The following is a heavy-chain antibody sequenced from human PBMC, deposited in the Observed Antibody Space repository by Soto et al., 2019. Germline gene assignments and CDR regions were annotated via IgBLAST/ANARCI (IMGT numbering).Heavy chain of an antibody. D-gene: IGHD3-9*01. CDR3: AADILTGYYLNRWDYGMDV. Sequence: QVQLVQSGAEVKKPGSSVKVSCKASGGTFSSYAISWVRQAPGQGLEWMGGIIPIFGTANYAQKFQGRVTITADEATSTAYMELSSLRAEDTAVYYCAADILTGYYLNRWDYGMDVWGQGTTVTVSS. CDR2: IIPIFGTA. CDR1: GGTFSSYA. J-gene: IGHJ6*02. V-gene: IGHV1-69*12.